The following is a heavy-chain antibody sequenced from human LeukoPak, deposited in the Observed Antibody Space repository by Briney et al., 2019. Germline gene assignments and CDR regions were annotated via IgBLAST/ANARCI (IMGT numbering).Heavy chain of an antibody. CDR2: ISGSGGST. CDR3: AKDRRGSYGRGLDY. J-gene: IGHJ4*02. D-gene: IGHD1-26*01. CDR1: GFTFSSYA. Sequence: PGASLRLSCAASGFTFSSYAMSWVRQAPGKGLEWVSAISGSGGSTYYADSVKGRFTISRDNSKNTLYLQMNCLRAEDTAVYYCAKDRRGSYGRGLDYWGQGTLVTVSS. V-gene: IGHV3-23*01.